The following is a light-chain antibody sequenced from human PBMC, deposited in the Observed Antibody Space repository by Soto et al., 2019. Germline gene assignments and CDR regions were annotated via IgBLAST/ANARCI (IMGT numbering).Light chain of an antibody. CDR1: QSVSSSY. CDR2: GAS. CDR3: QQYHNWWT. Sequence: EIGLNQSPGTLSLSPGERATLSCRASQSVSSSYLAWYQQKPGQAPRLLIYGASSRATGIPDRFSGSGSGTEFTLTISSLQSEDFAVYYCQQYHNWWTFGQGTKVDIK. J-gene: IGKJ1*01. V-gene: IGKV3-20*01.